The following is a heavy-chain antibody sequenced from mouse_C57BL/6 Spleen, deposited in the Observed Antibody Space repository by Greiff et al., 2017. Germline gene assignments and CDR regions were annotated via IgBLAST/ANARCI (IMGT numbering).Heavy chain of an antibody. CDR3: ARESLTLYYAMDY. Sequence: VQLQESGPELVKPGASVKISCKASGYSFTSYYIHWVKQRPGQGLEWIGWIYPGSGNTKYNEKFKGKATLTADTSSSTAYMQLSSLTSEDSAVYYCARESLTLYYAMDYWGQGTSVTVSS. J-gene: IGHJ4*01. V-gene: IGHV1-66*01. CDR1: GYSFTSYY. CDR2: IYPGSGNT. D-gene: IGHD6-1*01.